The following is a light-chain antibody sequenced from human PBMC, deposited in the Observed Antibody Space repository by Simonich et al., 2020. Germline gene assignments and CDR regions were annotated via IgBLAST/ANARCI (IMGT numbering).Light chain of an antibody. CDR1: QSVLYSSNNKNY. J-gene: IGKJ1*01. Sequence: DIVMTQSPDSLAVSLGERATINCKSSQSVLYSSNNKNYLAWYQQKQGQPPKLLIYWASTRESGVPDRFSCSGSGTDFTLTISSLQAEDVAVHYCQQYYSTPWTFGQGTKVEIK. V-gene: IGKV4-1*01. CDR2: WAS. CDR3: QQYYSTPWT.